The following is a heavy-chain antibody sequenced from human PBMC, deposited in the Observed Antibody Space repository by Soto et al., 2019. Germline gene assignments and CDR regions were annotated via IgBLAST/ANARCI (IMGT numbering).Heavy chain of an antibody. CDR1: GGTFSSYT. J-gene: IGHJ6*03. Sequence: QVQLVQSGAEVKKPGSSVKVSCKASGGTFSSYTISWVRQAPGQGLEWMGRIIPILGIANYAQKFQGRVTITADKSTSTAYMGLSSLRSEDTAVYYCASKDSSSSLHYMDVWGKGTTVTVSS. CDR2: IIPILGIA. D-gene: IGHD6-6*01. CDR3: ASKDSSSSLHYMDV. V-gene: IGHV1-69*02.